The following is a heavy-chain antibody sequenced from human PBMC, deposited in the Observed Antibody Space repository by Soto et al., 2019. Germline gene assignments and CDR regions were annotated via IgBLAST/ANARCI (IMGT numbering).Heavy chain of an antibody. D-gene: IGHD2-2*01. Sequence: ASVKASCKASGYTFTSYGISWVRQAPGQGLEWMGWISAYNGNTNYAQKLQGRVTMTTDTSTSTAYMELRSLRSDDTAVYYCARDSRYCSSTSCYGPPQFDYWGQGTLVTV. CDR2: ISAYNGNT. CDR1: GYTFTSYG. J-gene: IGHJ4*02. V-gene: IGHV1-18*01. CDR3: ARDSRYCSSTSCYGPPQFDY.